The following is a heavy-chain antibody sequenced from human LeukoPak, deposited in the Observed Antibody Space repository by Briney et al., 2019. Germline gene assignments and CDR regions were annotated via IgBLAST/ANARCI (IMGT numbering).Heavy chain of an antibody. CDR1: GYTFTSYG. D-gene: IGHD5-18*01. CDR3: ARDSNVDTAMVPDY. Sequence: ASVKVSCKASGYTFTSYGISWVRQAPGQGLEWMGWISAYNGNTNYAQKLQGRVTMTTDTSTSTAYMELRSLRSEDTAVYYCARDSNVDTAMVPDYWGQGTLVTVSS. J-gene: IGHJ4*02. V-gene: IGHV1-18*01. CDR2: ISAYNGNT.